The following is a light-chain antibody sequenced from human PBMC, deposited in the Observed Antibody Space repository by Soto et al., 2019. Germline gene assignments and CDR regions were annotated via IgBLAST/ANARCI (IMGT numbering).Light chain of an antibody. Sequence: HSVLTQPASVSGSPGQSITISCTGTSSDVGRYILVSWYQQHPGKAPKLLISEVTKRPSGVSNRFSGSKSGNTASLTISGLLAADEADYYCCSYAGSSTWVFGGGTKVTVL. CDR3: CSYAGSSTWV. V-gene: IGLV2-23*02. CDR1: SSDVGRYIL. CDR2: EVT. J-gene: IGLJ3*02.